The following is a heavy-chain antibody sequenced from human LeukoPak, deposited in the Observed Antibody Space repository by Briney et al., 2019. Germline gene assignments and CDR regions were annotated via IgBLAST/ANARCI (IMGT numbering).Heavy chain of an antibody. CDR2: SGGDT. J-gene: IGHJ4*02. Sequence: SGGDTYHADSVKGRFTISRDNSTNRLYLQMNSLRAEDTAIYYCATGAYFADWGQGTLVTVSS. D-gene: IGHD2-21*01. V-gene: IGHV3-23*01. CDR3: ATGAYFAD.